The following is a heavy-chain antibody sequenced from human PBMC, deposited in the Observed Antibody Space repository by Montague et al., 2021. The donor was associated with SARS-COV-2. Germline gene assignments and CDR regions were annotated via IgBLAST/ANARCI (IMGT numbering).Heavy chain of an antibody. J-gene: IGHJ4*02. V-gene: IGHV2-5*02. CDR1: GFSLNASGVG. Sequence: PALVKPTQTLTQTCTFSGFSLNASGVGVGWIRQPPGKALAWLASIYWDDDKRYSPSLKTRLTITKDTSKSQVVLRMTNVDPVDTATYYCAHSPIERGFWGQGTLVTVSS. CDR3: AHSPIERGF. CDR2: IYWDDDK. D-gene: IGHD5-24*01.